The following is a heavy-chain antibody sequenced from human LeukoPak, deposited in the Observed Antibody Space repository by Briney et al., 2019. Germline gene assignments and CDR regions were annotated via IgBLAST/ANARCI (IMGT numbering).Heavy chain of an antibody. CDR1: GSTFSSYE. CDR2: ISSSGDTT. CDR3: ARKVAGSDLLY. D-gene: IGHD3-10*01. Sequence: TGGSLRLSCAASGSTFSSYEMKWVRQAPGKGLEWLSYISSSGDTTYYAGSVKGRFTISRDTAKSSLYLQMNSLRAEDTAVYYCARKVAGSDLLYWGQGTLATASS. V-gene: IGHV3-48*03. J-gene: IGHJ4*02.